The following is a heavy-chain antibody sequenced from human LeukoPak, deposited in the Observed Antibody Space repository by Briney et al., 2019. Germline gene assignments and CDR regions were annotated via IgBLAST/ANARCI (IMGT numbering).Heavy chain of an antibody. CDR3: AKDSVAGYSGYDLGY. CDR2: ISYDGSNK. Sequence: PGGSLRLSCAASGFTFSSYGMHWVRQAPGKGLEWVAVISYDGSNKYYADSVKGRFTISRDNSKNTPYLQMNSLRAEDTAVYYCAKDSVAGYSGYDLGYWGQGTLVTVSS. D-gene: IGHD5-12*01. CDR1: GFTFSSYG. J-gene: IGHJ4*02. V-gene: IGHV3-30*18.